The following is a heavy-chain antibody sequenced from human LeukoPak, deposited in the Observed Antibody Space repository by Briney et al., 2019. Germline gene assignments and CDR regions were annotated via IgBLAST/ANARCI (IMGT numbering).Heavy chain of an antibody. CDR2: INPSGGST. V-gene: IGHV1-46*03. CDR3: ARVSGPVGIQLWPIDY. J-gene: IGHJ4*02. CDR1: GDTFTSYY. Sequence: ASEKVSCKASGDTFTSYYMHWVRQAPGQGLEWMGIINPSGGSTSYAQKFQGRVTMTRDTSTSTVYMELSSLRSEDTAVYYCARVSGPVGIQLWPIDYWDQGTLVTVSS. D-gene: IGHD5-18*01.